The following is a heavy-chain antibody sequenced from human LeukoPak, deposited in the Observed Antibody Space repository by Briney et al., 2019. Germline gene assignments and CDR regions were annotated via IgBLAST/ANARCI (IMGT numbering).Heavy chain of an antibody. CDR2: IHYNGYT. D-gene: IGHD3-10*01. J-gene: IGHJ4*02. Sequence: SETLSLTCTISGGSISSYYWSWIRQPPGKGLEWIAYIHYNGYTNYNPSLKSRVTISVDTSKNQFSLKLSSVTAADTAVYYCARHLDYYGSGTYEYWGQGTLVTVSS. V-gene: IGHV4-59*08. CDR1: GGSISSYY. CDR3: ARHLDYYGSGTYEY.